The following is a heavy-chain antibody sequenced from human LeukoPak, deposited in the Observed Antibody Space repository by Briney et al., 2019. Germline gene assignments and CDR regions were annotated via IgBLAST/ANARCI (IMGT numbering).Heavy chain of an antibody. D-gene: IGHD2-21*01. CDR2: ISGSGGST. J-gene: IGHJ5*02. CDR3: AKADTRTIPPNWFDP. CDR1: GFTFSSYA. V-gene: IGHV3-23*01. Sequence: HPGGSLRLSCAASGFTFSSYAMSWVRQAPGKGLEWVSAISGSGGSTYYADSVKGRFTISRDNSKNTLYLQLNSLRVEDTAVYYCAKADTRTIPPNWFDPWGQGTLVTVSS.